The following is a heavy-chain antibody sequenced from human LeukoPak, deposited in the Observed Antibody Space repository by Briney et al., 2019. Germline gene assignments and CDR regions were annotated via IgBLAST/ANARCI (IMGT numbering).Heavy chain of an antibody. CDR3: AKMQGYFDY. CDR1: GFTFSSYS. Sequence: PGGSLRLSCAASGFTFSSYSMNWVRQAPGKGLEWVSAITGSGSITYYSDSVKGRFTISRDNSKNTVYLQLNSLRVEDTAVYYCAKMQGYFDYWGQGTLVTVSS. J-gene: IGHJ4*02. CDR2: ITGSGSIT. V-gene: IGHV3-23*01.